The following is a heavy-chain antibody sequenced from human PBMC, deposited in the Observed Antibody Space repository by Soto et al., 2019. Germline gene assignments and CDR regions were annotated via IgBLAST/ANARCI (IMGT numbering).Heavy chain of an antibody. Sequence: GESLKISCKDSGSSLTSYWISWVRQMPGKGLEWMGRIDPSDSYTNYSPSFQGHVTISADKSISTAYLQWSSLKASDTAMYYCARLHTPYYYYYGMDVWGQGTTVTV. V-gene: IGHV5-10-1*01. CDR2: IDPSDSYT. CDR3: ARLHTPYYYYYGMDV. J-gene: IGHJ6*02. CDR1: GSSLTSYW.